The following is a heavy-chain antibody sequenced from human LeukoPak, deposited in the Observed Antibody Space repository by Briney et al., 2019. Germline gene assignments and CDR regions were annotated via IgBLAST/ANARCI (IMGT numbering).Heavy chain of an antibody. Sequence: PGGSLRLSCAASGFTFSNYAMSWVRQAPGKGLEWVSTISSSGPTTYYADSVKGRFTISRDIFKNTLSLQMNSLRAEDTAVYYCVKVEGNSGSYYPLDYWGQGTLVTVSS. V-gene: IGHV3-23*01. CDR3: VKVEGNSGSYYPLDY. J-gene: IGHJ4*02. D-gene: IGHD1-26*01. CDR2: ISSSGPTT. CDR1: GFTFSNYA.